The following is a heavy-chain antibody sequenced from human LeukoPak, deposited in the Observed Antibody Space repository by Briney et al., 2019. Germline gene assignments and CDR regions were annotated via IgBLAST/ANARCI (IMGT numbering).Heavy chain of an antibody. V-gene: IGHV1-18*01. CDR1: GYTFTSYG. CDR3: ARVLLWFGEVTYGMDV. D-gene: IGHD3-10*01. Sequence: ASVKVSCKASGYTFTSYGISWVRQAPGQGLEWMGWISAYNGNTNYAQKLQGRVTMTTDTSTSTAYMELRSLRPDDTAVYYCARVLLWFGEVTYGMDVWGQGTTVTVSS. J-gene: IGHJ6*02. CDR2: ISAYNGNT.